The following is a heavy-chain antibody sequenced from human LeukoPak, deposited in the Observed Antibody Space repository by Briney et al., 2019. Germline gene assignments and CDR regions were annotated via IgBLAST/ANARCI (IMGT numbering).Heavy chain of an antibody. D-gene: IGHD2-2*02. CDR3: AKDSCSSTSSYSRD. CDR1: GFTFSSYG. V-gene: IGHV3-30*18. CDR2: ISYDGSNK. Sequence: GGSLRLSCAASGFTFSSYGMHWVRQAPGKGLEWVAVISYDGSNKYYADSVKGRFTISRDNSKNTLYLQMNSLRAEDTAVYYCAKDSCSSTSSYSRDWGQGTLVTVSS. J-gene: IGHJ4*02.